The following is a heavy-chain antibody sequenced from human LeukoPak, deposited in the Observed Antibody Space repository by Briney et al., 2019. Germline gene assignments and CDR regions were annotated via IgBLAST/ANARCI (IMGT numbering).Heavy chain of an antibody. CDR3: ARDPPAFEWEPSYYYYMDV. D-gene: IGHD1-26*01. J-gene: IGHJ6*03. CDR1: GFTFSSYE. V-gene: IGHV3-48*03. CDR2: ISSSGSTI. Sequence: PGGSLRLSCAASGFTFSSYEMNWVRQAPGKGLEWVSYISSSGSTIYYADSVKGRFTISRDNAKNSLYLQMNSLRAEDTAVYYCARDPPAFEWEPSYYYYMDVWGKGTTVTVSS.